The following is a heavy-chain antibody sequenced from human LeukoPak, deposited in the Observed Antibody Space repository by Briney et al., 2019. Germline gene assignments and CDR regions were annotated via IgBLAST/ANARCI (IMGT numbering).Heavy chain of an antibody. CDR3: ASNYYGSGSLDY. Sequence: SETLSLTCTVSGGSISSYYWSWIRQPPGKGLEWIGYIYYSGSTNYNPSLKSRVTISVDTSKNQFSLKVSSATAADTAVYYCASNYYGSGSLDYWGQGTLVTVSS. CDR1: GGSISSYY. D-gene: IGHD3-10*01. V-gene: IGHV4-59*08. CDR2: IYYSGST. J-gene: IGHJ4*02.